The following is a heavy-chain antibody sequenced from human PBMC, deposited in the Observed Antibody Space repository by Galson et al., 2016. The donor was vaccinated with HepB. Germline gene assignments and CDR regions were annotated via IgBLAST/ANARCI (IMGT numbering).Heavy chain of an antibody. CDR2: IGVSSSYT. J-gene: IGHJ2*01. D-gene: IGHD2/OR15-2a*01. CDR3: HSFPFFPHFDL. CDR1: GFPFHKYN. V-gene: IGHV3-21*01. Sequence: SLRLSCAASGFPFHKYNMNWIRQAPGKGLEWVASIGVSSSYTYHSESVAGRFAISRDTAKQSIFLHMSDLRVEDTARYFCHSFPFFPHFDLWGPGILVAVSS.